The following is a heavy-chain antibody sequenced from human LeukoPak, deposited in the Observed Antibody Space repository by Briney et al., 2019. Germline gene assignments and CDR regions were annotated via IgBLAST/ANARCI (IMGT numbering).Heavy chain of an antibody. CDR2: INPSGGST. J-gene: IGHJ3*02. CDR1: GYTFTSYY. CDR3: ASRSPYYDSSGYYPMEAFDI. V-gene: IGHV1-46*01. D-gene: IGHD3-22*01. Sequence: ASVKVSCKASGYTFTSYYMHWVRQAPGQGLEWMGIINPSGGSTSYAQKFQGRVTMTRDTSTSTVYMELSSLRSEDTAVYYCASRSPYYDSSGYYPMEAFDIWGQGTMVTVSS.